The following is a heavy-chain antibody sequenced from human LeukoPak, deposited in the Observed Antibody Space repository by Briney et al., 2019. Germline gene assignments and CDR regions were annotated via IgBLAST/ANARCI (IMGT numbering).Heavy chain of an antibody. CDR2: ISGSDGST. CDR3: ARDFKEADP. CDR1: GFTFSSYA. V-gene: IGHV3-23*01. Sequence: GSLRLSCAASGFTFSSYAMSWVRQAPGKGLEWVSGISGSDGSTNYADSVKGRFTISRDNAKKTLYLQMNSVRAEDTAVYYCARDFKEADPWGQGTLVTVSS. J-gene: IGHJ5*02.